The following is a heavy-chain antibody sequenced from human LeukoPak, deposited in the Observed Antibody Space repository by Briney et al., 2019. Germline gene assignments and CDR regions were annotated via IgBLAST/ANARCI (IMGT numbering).Heavy chain of an antibody. CDR1: GGSISSGEYY. J-gene: IGHJ4*02. D-gene: IGHD6-13*01. V-gene: IGHV4-30-4*01. CDR3: ARRPAAGMGYFDY. Sequence: SQTLSLTCTVSGGSISSGEYYWSWIRQPPGKGLEWIGYIYYSGSTYYNPSLKSRVTISVDTSKNQFSLKLSSVTAADTAVYYCARRPAAGMGYFDYWGQGTLVTVSS. CDR2: IYYSGST.